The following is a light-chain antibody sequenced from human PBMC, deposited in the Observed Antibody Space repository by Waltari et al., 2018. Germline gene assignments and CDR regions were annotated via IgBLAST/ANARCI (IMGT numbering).Light chain of an antibody. Sequence: QSALTQPASVSGSPGPSITISCTGTTNAVGAWDLVSWYQQHPGKPPKLLISEVSKRASGVSSRFSASKSGNTASLTISGLQTDDEADYYCCSYYFSLVIFGGGTKVTVL. CDR3: CSYYFSLVI. CDR2: EVS. J-gene: IGLJ2*01. CDR1: TNAVGAWDL. V-gene: IGLV2-23*02.